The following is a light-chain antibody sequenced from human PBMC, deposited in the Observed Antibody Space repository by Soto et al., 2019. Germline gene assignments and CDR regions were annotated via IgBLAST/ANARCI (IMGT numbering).Light chain of an antibody. CDR1: QSVSSN. J-gene: IGKJ4*01. V-gene: IGKV3-15*01. Sequence: EIVMTQSPATLSVSPGERATLSCRASQSVSSNLAWYQQKPGQAPRLLIYGASTRATGIPARFSGSGSETEFTLTISSLQSEDFAIYYCQRYNNWPLTFGGGTKVESK. CDR3: QRYNNWPLT. CDR2: GAS.